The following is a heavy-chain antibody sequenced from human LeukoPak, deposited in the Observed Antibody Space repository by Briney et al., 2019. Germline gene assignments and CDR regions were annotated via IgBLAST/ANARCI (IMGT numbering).Heavy chain of an antibody. D-gene: IGHD6-13*01. Sequence: ASVKVSCKASGYTFTSYGISWVRQAPGQGLEWMGWISAYNGNTNYAQKLQGRVTMTTDTSTSTAYMELRSLRSDDTAVYYCARAVYIAAAGTNPFFRNDAFDIWGQGTMVTVSS. CDR1: GYTFTSYG. J-gene: IGHJ3*02. CDR2: ISAYNGNT. V-gene: IGHV1-18*01. CDR3: ARAVYIAAAGTNPFFRNDAFDI.